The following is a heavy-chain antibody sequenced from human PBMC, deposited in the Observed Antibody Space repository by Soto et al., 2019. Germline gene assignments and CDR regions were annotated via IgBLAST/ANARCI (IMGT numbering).Heavy chain of an antibody. Sequence: QVLLVQSGGELKKPGASVKVSCKASGYTFTNYAISWVRQAPGRGLEGMGWVNTYNGNPNYAQIFQGRVTMTTDTSTGTAYMELRSLKSDDSAIYYCARDSQYSTSWQRFDSWGQGTLVTVSS. J-gene: IGHJ4*02. CDR1: GYTFTNYA. CDR3: ARDSQYSTSWQRFDS. CDR2: VNTYNGNP. V-gene: IGHV1-18*01. D-gene: IGHD6-13*01.